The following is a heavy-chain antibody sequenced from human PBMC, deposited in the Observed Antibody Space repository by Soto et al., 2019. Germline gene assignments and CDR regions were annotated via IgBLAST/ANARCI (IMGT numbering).Heavy chain of an antibody. D-gene: IGHD3-22*01. CDR1: GFTFGSYG. CDR2: ISYDGSNK. Sequence: GVSLRLSCAVSGFTFGSYGMHWVRQAPGKRLEWVAVISYDGSNKYYADSVKGRFTISRDNSKNTLYLQMNSLRAEDTAVYYCAKDFPRGTMIVVVITTGGMDVWGQGTTVTVSS. J-gene: IGHJ6*02. CDR3: AKDFPRGTMIVVVITTGGMDV. V-gene: IGHV3-30*18.